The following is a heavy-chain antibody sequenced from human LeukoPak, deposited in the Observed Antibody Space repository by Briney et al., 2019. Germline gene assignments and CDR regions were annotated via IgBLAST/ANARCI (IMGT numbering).Heavy chain of an antibody. Sequence: WDTLSLTCGVSTHPGSSLYWIGIRQPPGKALEEIVYISYLGSTNYNHSINSRVTISTDTPKNHLSLRLSSVTAADTAVYHWARDVVTVTKGFDIWGQGTTVSVSS. J-gene: IGHJ3*02. CDR2: ISYLGST. CDR1: THPGSSLY. D-gene: IGHD4-17*01. V-gene: IGHV4-59*02. CDR3: ARDVVTVTKGFDI.